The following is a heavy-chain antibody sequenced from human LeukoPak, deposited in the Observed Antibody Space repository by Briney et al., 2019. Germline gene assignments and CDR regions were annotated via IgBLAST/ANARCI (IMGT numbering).Heavy chain of an antibody. CDR2: IYYSGST. D-gene: IGHD4-23*01. J-gene: IGHJ3*02. CDR1: GGSISSHY. V-gene: IGHV4-59*11. CDR3: ARDGSNPRAFDI. Sequence: PSETLSLTCTVSGGSISSHYWSWIRQPPGKGLGWIGYIYYSGSTNYNPSLKSRVTISVDTSKNQFSLKLSSVTAADTAVYYCARDGSNPRAFDIWGQGTMVTVSS.